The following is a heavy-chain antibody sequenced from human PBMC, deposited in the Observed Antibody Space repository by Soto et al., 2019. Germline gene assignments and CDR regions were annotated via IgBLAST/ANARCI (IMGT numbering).Heavy chain of an antibody. J-gene: IGHJ4*02. D-gene: IGHD3-10*01. CDR1: GFRFSGFS. CDR3: ARQGVVRGLDH. Sequence: QAQLVESGGGVVQPGTSLRLSCKPSGFRFSGFSMHWVRQAPGKGLEWLSVIWADGSGYDYADSVRGRFTVSRDNSENTLFLQMDSLRSEDTAVYYCARQGVVRGLDHWGQGTLVTVS. V-gene: IGHV3-33*01. CDR2: IWADGSGY.